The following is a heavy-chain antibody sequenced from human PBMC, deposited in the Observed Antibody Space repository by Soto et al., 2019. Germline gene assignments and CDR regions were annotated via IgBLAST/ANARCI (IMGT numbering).Heavy chain of an antibody. Sequence: SETLSLTWPISGGSVSVYYWSWIRQSTGQGLEWIGYIYASGSPYYNPTLRSRVTISADTSKNQISLKLTSPTAAATAVYYCARGVGSSPSLYWGRGTLVIVS. J-gene: IGHJ4*02. CDR1: GGSVSVYY. D-gene: IGHD1-26*01. CDR2: IYASGSP. CDR3: ARGVGSSPSLY. V-gene: IGHV4-59*02.